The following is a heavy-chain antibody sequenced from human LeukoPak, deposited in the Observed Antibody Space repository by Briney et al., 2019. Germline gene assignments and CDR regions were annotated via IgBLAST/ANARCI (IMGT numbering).Heavy chain of an antibody. CDR3: ARSREGAGHFDS. D-gene: IGHD1-26*01. CDR2: IYSGGST. Sequence: GGSLRLSCAASGFTVSSNYMSRVRQAPGKGLEWVSVIYSGGSTYSADSVKGRFTISRDNSRDTLYLQMNSLRAEDTAVYYCARSREGAGHFDSWGQGTLVTVSS. CDR1: GFTVSSNY. J-gene: IGHJ4*02. V-gene: IGHV3-66*02.